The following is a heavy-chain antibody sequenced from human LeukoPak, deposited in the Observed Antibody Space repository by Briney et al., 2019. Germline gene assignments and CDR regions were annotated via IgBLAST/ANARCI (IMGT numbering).Heavy chain of an antibody. CDR3: ARDREATGDYFDY. CDR2: ISGSSTYK. D-gene: IGHD1-14*01. Sequence: PGGSLRLSCAASGFTFNTYNMNWVRQAPGKGLEWVSSISGSSTYKYYADSVKGRFTISRDNAKNSLYLQMSSLRAEDTAVYYCARDREATGDYFDYWGQGTLVTVSS. V-gene: IGHV3-21*01. J-gene: IGHJ4*02. CDR1: GFTFNTYN.